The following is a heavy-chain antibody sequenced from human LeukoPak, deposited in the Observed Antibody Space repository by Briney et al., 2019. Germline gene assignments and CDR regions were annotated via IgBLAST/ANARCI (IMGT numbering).Heavy chain of an antibody. CDR3: ARSPNYDFWSDYDAHFDY. CDR1: GFTFSSYW. J-gene: IGHJ4*02. V-gene: IGHV3-74*01. CDR2: INTDGSST. D-gene: IGHD3-3*01. Sequence: GGSLRLSCAASGFTFSSYWMHWVRQAPGKGLVWVSRINTDGSSTSYADSVKGRFTISRDNAKNTLYLQMNSLRAEDTAVYYCARSPNYDFWSDYDAHFDYWGQGTLVTVSS.